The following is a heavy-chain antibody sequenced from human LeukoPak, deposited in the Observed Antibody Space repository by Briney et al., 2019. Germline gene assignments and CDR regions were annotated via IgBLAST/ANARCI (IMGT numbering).Heavy chain of an antibody. J-gene: IGHJ5*02. Sequence: NSGGSLRLSCAASGFTFNNAWMNWVRQAPGKGLEWVGRIKSKNVGGTTDYAAPVEGRFTISRDDSKNTVYLQMNSLKIEDTAVYYCTSHAAFDPWGQGTLVTVSS. CDR1: GFTFNNAW. CDR3: TSHAAFDP. CDR2: IKSKNVGGTT. V-gene: IGHV3-15*01.